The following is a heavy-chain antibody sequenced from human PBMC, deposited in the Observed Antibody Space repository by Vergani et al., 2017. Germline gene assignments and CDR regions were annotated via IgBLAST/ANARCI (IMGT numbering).Heavy chain of an antibody. D-gene: IGHD6-25*01. Sequence: EVQLVESGGGLVKPGGSLRLSCAASGFTFSSYSMNWVRQAPGKGLEWVSSISSSSSYIYYADSVKGRFTISRDNAKNSLYLQMNSLRAEDTAVYYCSGDIGPGGSDWFDPWGQGTLVTVSS. CDR3: SGDIGPGGSDWFDP. J-gene: IGHJ5*02. CDR2: ISSSSSYI. V-gene: IGHV3-21*01. CDR1: GFTFSSYS.